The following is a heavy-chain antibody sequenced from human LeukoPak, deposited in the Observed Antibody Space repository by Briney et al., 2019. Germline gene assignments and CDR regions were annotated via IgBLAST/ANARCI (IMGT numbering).Heavy chain of an antibody. CDR1: GGSISIYY. D-gene: IGHD6-19*01. CDR2: IYTSGSN. J-gene: IGHJ4*02. V-gene: IGHV4-4*07. CDR3: ARLIAVTGKVDYFDS. Sequence: TSETLSLTCTVSGGSISIYYWSWIRQPAGKGLEWIGRIYTSGSNKYNPSLKSRVTISLDTSKNQFSLKLTSVTAADTAVYYCARLIAVTGKVDYFDSWGLGTLVTVSS.